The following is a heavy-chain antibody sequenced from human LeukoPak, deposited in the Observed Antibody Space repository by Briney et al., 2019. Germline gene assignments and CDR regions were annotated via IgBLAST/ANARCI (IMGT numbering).Heavy chain of an antibody. CDR3: ARGGAAAHTYL. V-gene: IGHV4-59*01. CDR2: NYYSGST. J-gene: IGHJ5*02. Sequence: SETLSLTCTVSGGSISSYYWNWIRQPPGKGLEWIGYNYYSGSTNYNPSLKSRVTISVDTSKNQFSLKLTSVTAADTAVYYCARGGAAAHTYLWGQGTLVTASS. CDR1: GGSISSYY. D-gene: IGHD6-13*01.